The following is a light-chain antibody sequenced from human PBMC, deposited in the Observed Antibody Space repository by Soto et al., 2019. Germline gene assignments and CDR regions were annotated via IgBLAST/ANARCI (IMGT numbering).Light chain of an antibody. CDR1: QSVSSN. Sequence: EIVMTQSPATLSVSPGERATLSCRASQSVSSNLAWYQQKPGQAPRLLIYGASTRATGIPARISGSGSGTEFTLTIRSLQSEDFSVYYCQQYNNWPFPSWTFGQGTKVEIK. V-gene: IGKV3-15*01. CDR2: GAS. CDR3: QQYNNWPFPSWT. J-gene: IGKJ1*01.